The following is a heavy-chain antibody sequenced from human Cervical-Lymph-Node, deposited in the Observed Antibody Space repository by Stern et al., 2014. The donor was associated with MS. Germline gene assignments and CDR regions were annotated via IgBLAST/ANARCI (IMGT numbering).Heavy chain of an antibody. Sequence: QVQLMQSGAGVQKPGSSVKVSCRASGGTFSSSDISWVRQAPGQGLEWMGGNIPIIGTANYAQKYRGRVTITADESTSTAYMELSSLRSEDTAIYYCALGGFGHYFEYWGQGTLVTVSS. D-gene: IGHD3-10*01. CDR2: NIPIIGTA. J-gene: IGHJ4*02. V-gene: IGHV1-69*01. CDR3: ALGGFGHYFEY. CDR1: GGTFSSSD.